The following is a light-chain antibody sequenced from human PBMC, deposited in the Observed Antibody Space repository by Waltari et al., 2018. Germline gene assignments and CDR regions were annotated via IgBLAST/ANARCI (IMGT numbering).Light chain of an antibody. J-gene: IGLJ3*02. CDR3: QVWDSSSDHWV. CDR2: YDS. V-gene: IGLV3-21*04. CDR1: NIGSKG. Sequence: SYVLTQPPSASVAPGKTATIPCGGNNIGSKGVHWYHQKPGQAPVLVIYYDSDRPSEIPERFSGSNSGNTATLTISRVEAGDEADYYCQVWDSSSDHWVFGGGTKLTVL.